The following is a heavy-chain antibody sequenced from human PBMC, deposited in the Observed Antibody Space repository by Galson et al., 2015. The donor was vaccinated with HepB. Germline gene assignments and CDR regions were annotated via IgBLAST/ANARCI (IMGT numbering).Heavy chain of an antibody. V-gene: IGHV1-69*13. J-gene: IGHJ4*02. Sequence: SVKVSCKASGGTFSSYAISWVRQAPGQGLEWMGGIIPIFGTANYAQKFQGRVTITADESTSTAYMELSSLRSEDTAVYYCARDPGPNYYDSSGYYSDYWGQGTLVTVSS. CDR3: ARDPGPNYYDSSGYYSDY. CDR2: IIPIFGTA. CDR1: GGTFSSYA. D-gene: IGHD3-22*01.